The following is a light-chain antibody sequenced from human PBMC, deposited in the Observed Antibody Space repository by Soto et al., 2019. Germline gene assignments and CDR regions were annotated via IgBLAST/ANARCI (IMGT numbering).Light chain of an antibody. Sequence: EIVMTQSPATLSVSPGESVTLSCRASLTMNNNIAWYQHKPGQAPRLLIVGASSRATGVPGRFSGSGFGTEFTLSISSLQSEDFAVYYCQQYNERPPWTFGQGTTVEMK. CDR2: GAS. CDR1: LTMNNN. CDR3: QQYNERPPWT. V-gene: IGKV3-15*01. J-gene: IGKJ1*01.